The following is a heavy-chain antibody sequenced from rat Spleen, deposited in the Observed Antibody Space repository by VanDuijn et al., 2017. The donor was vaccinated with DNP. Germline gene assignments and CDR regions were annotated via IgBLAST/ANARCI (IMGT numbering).Heavy chain of an antibody. J-gene: IGHJ4*01. CDR3: TTHGSIATVSTGAMDV. V-gene: IGHV5S10*01. Sequence: EVQLVESGGGLVQPGRSLKLSCAASGFTFSDYNMAWVRQAPTKGLEWVATIVYDGSGAFYGDSVMGRFTISRDNTKNTLYLQMDSLKSEDTATYYCTTHGSIATVSTGAMDVWGQGTSVTVSS. CDR2: IVYDGSGA. D-gene: IGHD1-2*01. CDR1: GFTFSDYN.